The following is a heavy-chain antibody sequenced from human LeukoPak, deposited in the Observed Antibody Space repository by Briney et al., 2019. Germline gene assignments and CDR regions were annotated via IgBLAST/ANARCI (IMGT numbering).Heavy chain of an antibody. D-gene: IGHD3-3*01. CDR1: GYTFTGYY. CDR3: ARAWSDLDAFDI. CDR2: INPNSGGT. V-gene: IGHV1-2*02. J-gene: IGHJ3*02. Sequence: GASVKVSCKASGYTFTGYYMHWVRQAPGQGLEWMGWINPNSGGTNYAQKFQGRVTMTRDTSISTAYMELSRLRSDDTAVYCCARAWSDLDAFDIWGQGTMVTVSS.